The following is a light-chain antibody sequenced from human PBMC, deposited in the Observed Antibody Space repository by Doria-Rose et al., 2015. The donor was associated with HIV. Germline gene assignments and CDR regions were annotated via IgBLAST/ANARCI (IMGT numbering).Light chain of an antibody. CDR1: QSLLYTSKNY. J-gene: IGKJ3*01. CDR2: WAS. V-gene: IGKV4-1*01. CDR3: QQYYDTPS. Sequence: DIRMTQSPDSLGMSLGERATLNCKSNQSLLYTSKNYLAWYQQKPGQPPKLLIYWASTRQSGVPARFSGSGSGTDFTLTISSLEAEDVAVYYCQQYYDTPSFGPWTTVDIK.